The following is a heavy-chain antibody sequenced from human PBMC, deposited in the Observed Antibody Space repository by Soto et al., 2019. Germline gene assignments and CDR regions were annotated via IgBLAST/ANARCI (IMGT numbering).Heavy chain of an antibody. J-gene: IGHJ4*02. CDR1: GFTFSTYG. V-gene: IGHV3-30*18. D-gene: IGHD3-22*01. Sequence: GGSLRLSCAASGFTFSTYGMYWVRQAPGKGLEWVAVISYDGSNKYYADSVKGRFTVSRDNSKNTLYLQMNSLRAEDTAVYYCAKDLGYYDSSGFYYGPEGFEYWGQGTPVTVSS. CDR2: ISYDGSNK. CDR3: AKDLGYYDSSGFYYGPEGFEY.